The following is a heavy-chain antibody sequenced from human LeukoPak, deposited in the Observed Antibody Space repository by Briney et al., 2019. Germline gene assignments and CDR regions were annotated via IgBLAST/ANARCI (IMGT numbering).Heavy chain of an antibody. J-gene: IGHJ4*02. D-gene: IGHD3-3*01. CDR1: GFTFISYA. CDR2: ISGSGGST. Sequence: GGSLRLSCPASGFTFISYAMSWVRQAPGKGLEWVSAISGSGGSTYYADSVKGRFTISRDNSKNTLYLQMNSLRAEDTAVYYCAKDELEGRQPLDYWGQGTLVTVSS. CDR3: AKDELEGRQPLDY. V-gene: IGHV3-23*01.